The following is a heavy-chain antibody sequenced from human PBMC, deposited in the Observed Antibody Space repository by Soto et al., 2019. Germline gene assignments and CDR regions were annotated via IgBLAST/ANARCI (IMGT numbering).Heavy chain of an antibody. CDR2: ISVCNGNT. V-gene: IGHV1-18*01. J-gene: IGHJ5*02. CDR1: GYTFTSSG. Sequence: ASVKVSCKASGYTFTSSGISWVRQAPGQGLEWMGWISVCNGNTNYAQNFQGRVSMTTDTSTRTVYMELRNLRSDDTAVYYCARGYWFDPWGPGTLVTVSS. CDR3: ARGYWFDP.